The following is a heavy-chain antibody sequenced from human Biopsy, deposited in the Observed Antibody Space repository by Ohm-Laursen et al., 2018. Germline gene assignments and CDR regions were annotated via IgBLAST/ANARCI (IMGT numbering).Heavy chain of an antibody. CDR3: ARLGSGDYFPTFFDF. Sequence: TLSLTCTVSGVSINGGRYYWNWIRHHPGKGLEWIGNIFYSANTYYNPSLKSRVTISVDTSKNQFSLKLSSVTAADTAVYYCARLGSGDYFPTFFDFWGQEPWSPSPQ. J-gene: IGHJ4*01. D-gene: IGHD5-12*01. V-gene: IGHV4-31*03. CDR1: GVSINGGRYY. CDR2: IFYSANT.